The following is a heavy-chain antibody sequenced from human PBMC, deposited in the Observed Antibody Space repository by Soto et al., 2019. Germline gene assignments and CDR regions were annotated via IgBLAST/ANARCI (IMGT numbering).Heavy chain of an antibody. Sequence: GGSLRLSCAASGFSFSTYLMSWVRQAPGKGLEWVANIKQGGNEKFYVDSVKGRSTISRDNDKKSLYLQMDSLRVEDTAVYYCVGALTYEVPYYYYGMDVWGQGTTVTVSS. V-gene: IGHV3-7*01. CDR1: GFSFSTYL. J-gene: IGHJ6*02. CDR2: IKQGGNEK. CDR3: VGALTYEVPYYYYGMDV. D-gene: IGHD3-16*01.